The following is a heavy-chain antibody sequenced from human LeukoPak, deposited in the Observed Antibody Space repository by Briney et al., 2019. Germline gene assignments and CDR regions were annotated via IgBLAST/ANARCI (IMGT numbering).Heavy chain of an antibody. V-gene: IGHV3-33*01. CDR2: IWYDGSNK. J-gene: IGHJ4*02. CDR1: GFTFSSYG. CDR3: ARVQWAYGSGSYQAPDY. Sequence: GRSLRLSCAASGFTFSSYGMRWVRQAPGKGLEWGAVIWYDGSNKYYADSVKGRFTISRDNSKNTLYLQMNSLRAEDTAVYYCARVQWAYGSGSYQAPDYWGQGTLVTVSS. D-gene: IGHD3-10*01.